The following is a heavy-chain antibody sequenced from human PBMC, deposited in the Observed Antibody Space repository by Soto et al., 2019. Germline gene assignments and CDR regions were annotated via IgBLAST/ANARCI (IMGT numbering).Heavy chain of an antibody. D-gene: IGHD2-15*01. V-gene: IGHV1-46*03. CDR1: GYTFTSYY. J-gene: IGHJ4*02. CDR3: ASGCSGGSCYPYYFDY. Sequence: QVQLVQSGAEVKKPGASVKVSCKASGYTFTSYYMHWVRQAPGQGLEWMGIINPSGGSTSYAQKFQGRVTMTRDTSTSTVYMELSSLRSEDTAVYYCASGCSGGSCYPYYFDYWGQGTLVTVSS. CDR2: INPSGGST.